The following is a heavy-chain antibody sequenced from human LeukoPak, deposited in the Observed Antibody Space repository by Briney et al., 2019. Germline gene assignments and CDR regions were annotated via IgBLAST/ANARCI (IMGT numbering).Heavy chain of an antibody. J-gene: IGHJ3*02. Sequence: SETLSLTCTVSGYSISSGYYWGWIRQPPGKGLEWIGEINHSGSTNYNPSLKSRVTISVDTSRSQFSLKLTSVTAADTAVYYCARHVPWSSAAPPRDAFDIWGQGTMVTVSS. CDR3: ARHVPWSSAAPPRDAFDI. V-gene: IGHV4-38-2*02. CDR1: GYSISSGYY. CDR2: INHSGST. D-gene: IGHD2-2*01.